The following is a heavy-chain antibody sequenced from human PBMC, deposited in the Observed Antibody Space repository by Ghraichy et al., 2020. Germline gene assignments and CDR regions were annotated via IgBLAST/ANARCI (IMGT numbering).Heavy chain of an antibody. CDR1: GFSLSNAKMG. CDR2: IFSNDEK. J-gene: IGHJ6*03. V-gene: IGHV2-26*01. Sequence: SGPTLVKPTETLTLTCTVSGFSLSNAKMGVSWIRQPPGKALEWLAHIFSNDEKSYSTSLKSRLTISKDTSKSQVVLTMTNMDPVDTATYYCARIDSYYYYYMDVWGKGTTVTVSS. CDR3: ARIDSYYYYYMDV.